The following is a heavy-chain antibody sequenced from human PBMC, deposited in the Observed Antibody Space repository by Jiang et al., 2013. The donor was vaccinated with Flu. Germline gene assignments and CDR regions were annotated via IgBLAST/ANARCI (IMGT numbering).Heavy chain of an antibody. Sequence: SYDGSNKYYADSVKGRFTISRDNSKNTLYLQMNSLRAEDTAVYYCARSYYYDSSGYYSDAFDIWGQGTMVTISS. CDR3: ARSYYYDSSGYYSDAFDI. D-gene: IGHD3-22*01. J-gene: IGHJ3*02. CDR2: SYDGSNK. V-gene: IGHV3-30*01.